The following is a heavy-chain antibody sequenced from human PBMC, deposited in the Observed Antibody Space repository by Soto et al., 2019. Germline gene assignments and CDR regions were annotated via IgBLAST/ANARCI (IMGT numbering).Heavy chain of an antibody. J-gene: IGHJ4*02. D-gene: IGHD2-15*01. CDR1: GYTFTSYG. CDR2: ISAYNGNT. Sequence: ASVKFSCKTSGYTFTSYGISWVRQAPGQGLEWMGWISAYNGNTNYAQKLQGRVTMTTDTSTSTAYMELRSLRSDDTAVYYCARDRVVVAATPSPGGYWGQGTLVTVSS. CDR3: ARDRVVVAATPSPGGY. V-gene: IGHV1-18*04.